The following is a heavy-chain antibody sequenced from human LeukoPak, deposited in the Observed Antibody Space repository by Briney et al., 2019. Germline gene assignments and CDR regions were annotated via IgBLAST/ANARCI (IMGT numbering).Heavy chain of an antibody. CDR1: GFTFSGYA. Sequence: PGGSLRLSCAASGFTFSGYALHWVRQALGKGLEWVAVISYDGSNKYYADSVKGRFTISRDNSKNTLYLQMNSLRPEDTAVYYCARDPYYYGSGSYLDYWGQGTLVTVPS. V-gene: IGHV3-30-3*01. J-gene: IGHJ4*02. CDR2: ISYDGSNK. D-gene: IGHD3-10*01. CDR3: ARDPYYYGSGSYLDY.